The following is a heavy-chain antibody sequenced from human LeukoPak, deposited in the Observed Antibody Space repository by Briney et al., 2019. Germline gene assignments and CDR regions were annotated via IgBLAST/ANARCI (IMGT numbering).Heavy chain of an antibody. J-gene: IGHJ3*02. CDR2: LYYSGST. V-gene: IGHV4-39*01. Sequence: SETLSLTCTVSGGSITTNTYYWAWIRQPPGKGLEWIASLYYSGSTYYNPSLKSRVTISVDTSKNQFSLKLSSVTAADTAVYYCARVVVLIRGYGFDIWGQGTMVSVSS. CDR1: GGSITTNTYY. CDR3: ARVVVLIRGYGFDI. D-gene: IGHD3-22*01.